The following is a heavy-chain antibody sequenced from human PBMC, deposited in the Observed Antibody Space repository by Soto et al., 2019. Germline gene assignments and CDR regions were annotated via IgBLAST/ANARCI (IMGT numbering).Heavy chain of an antibody. CDR3: ARVPRFSTRYGDRHDVLAI. D-gene: IGHD4-17*01. CDR1: GGSISSGGYY. J-gene: IGHJ3*02. CDR2: IYYSGST. Sequence: SETLSLTCTVSGGSISSGGYYWSWIRQHPGKGLEWIGYIYYSGSTYYNPSLKSRVTISVDTSKNQFSLRLSSVTAADTAVYYRARVPRFSTRYGDRHDVLAICGQGSMVVV. V-gene: IGHV4-31*03.